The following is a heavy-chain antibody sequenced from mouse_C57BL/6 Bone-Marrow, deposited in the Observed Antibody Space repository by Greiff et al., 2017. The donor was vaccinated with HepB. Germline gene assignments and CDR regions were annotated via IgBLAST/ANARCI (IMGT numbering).Heavy chain of an antibody. Sequence: VQGVESDAELVKPGASVKISCKVSGYTFTDHTIHWMKQRPEQGLEWIGYIYPRDGSTKYNEKFKGKATLTADKSSSTAYMQLNSLTSEDAAVYFCARDYGNFPYWYFDVWGTGTTVTVSS. CDR2: IYPRDGST. D-gene: IGHD2-1*01. CDR1: GYTFTDHT. CDR3: ARDYGNFPYWYFDV. V-gene: IGHV1-78*01. J-gene: IGHJ1*03.